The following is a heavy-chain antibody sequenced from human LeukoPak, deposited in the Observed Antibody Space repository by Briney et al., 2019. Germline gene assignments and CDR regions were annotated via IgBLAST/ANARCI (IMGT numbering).Heavy chain of an antibody. CDR3: ARHGPDSSSRYYFDY. J-gene: IGHJ4*02. V-gene: IGHV5-51*01. Sequence: GESLKISCKGSGYSFTSYWIGWVRQMPGKGLEWMGIIYPGDSDTRYSPSFQGQVTISADKSISTAYLQWSSLKASDTAMYYCARHGPDSSSRYYFDYWGQGTLVTVSS. CDR2: IYPGDSDT. CDR1: GYSFTSYW. D-gene: IGHD6-13*01.